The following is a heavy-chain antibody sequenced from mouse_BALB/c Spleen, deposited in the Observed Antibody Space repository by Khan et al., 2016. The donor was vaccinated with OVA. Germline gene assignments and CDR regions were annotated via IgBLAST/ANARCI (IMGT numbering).Heavy chain of an antibody. CDR1: GISITTRNYR. CDR3: ARDEYYGYWYFDV. J-gene: IGHJ1*01. D-gene: IGHD1-1*01. V-gene: IGHV3-5*02. CDR2: IYYSGTT. Sequence: VQLKESGPGLVKPSQTVSLTCTVTGISITTRNYRWSWIRQFPGNKLEWIGYIYYSGTTTYNPSLTSRATTTRDTSKNQFFLEMNSLTAEDTATYYCARDEYYGYWYFDVWGAGTTVTVSS.